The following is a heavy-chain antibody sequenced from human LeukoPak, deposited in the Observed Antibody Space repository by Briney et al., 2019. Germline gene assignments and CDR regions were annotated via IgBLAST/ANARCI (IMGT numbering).Heavy chain of an antibody. CDR3: ARRGYSDSSGYDY. Sequence: PGGSLRLSCAASGFTFRSYGMHWVRQSPGKGLEWVSSISGDSTDIYYADSLMGRSTISRDNAKNSLYLQINSLRAEDTAIYYCARRGYSDSSGYDYWGQGTLVTVSS. CDR1: GFTFRSYG. V-gene: IGHV3-21*01. D-gene: IGHD3-22*01. J-gene: IGHJ4*02. CDR2: ISGDSTDI.